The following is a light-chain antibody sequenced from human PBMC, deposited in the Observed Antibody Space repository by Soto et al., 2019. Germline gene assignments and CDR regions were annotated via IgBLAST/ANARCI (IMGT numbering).Light chain of an antibody. Sequence: EIVMTQSPATLAVSPGERATLSCRASQGVSSNLAWYQQKPGQAPRLLIYDVSTRASDIPARFGGSGSGTEFTLTISSLQSEDFAVYYCQQYTNWPPWTFGQGTKVEIK. CDR2: DVS. CDR3: QQYTNWPPWT. CDR1: QGVSSN. V-gene: IGKV3-15*01. J-gene: IGKJ1*01.